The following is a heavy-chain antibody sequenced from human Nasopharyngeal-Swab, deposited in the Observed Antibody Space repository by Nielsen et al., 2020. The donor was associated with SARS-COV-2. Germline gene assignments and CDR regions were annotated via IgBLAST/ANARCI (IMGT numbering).Heavy chain of an antibody. J-gene: IGHJ4*02. CDR3: ARDEGAHNS. CDR2: TYYRSEWYN. D-gene: IGHD3-16*01. CDR1: GDSVSNDRVA. V-gene: IGHV6-1*01. Sequence: SETLSLTCAISGDSVSNDRVAWNCIRQSPSRGLEWLGRTYYRSEWYNDYAVSVKSRITIKPDPSTNQFSLQLNSVTPEDTAVYYCARDEGAHNSWGQGTLVTVSS.